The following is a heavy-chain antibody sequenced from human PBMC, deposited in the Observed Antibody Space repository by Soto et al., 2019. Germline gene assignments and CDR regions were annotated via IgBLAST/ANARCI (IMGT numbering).Heavy chain of an antibody. CDR2: INPIFGTA. Sequence: SVKVSCKASGYTFTGYYMHWVRQAPGQGLEWMGGINPIFGTANYAQKFQGRVTITADESTSTAYMELSSLRSEDTAVYYCAREGPYYYDSSGYYPPLDYWGQGTLVTVSS. D-gene: IGHD3-22*01. J-gene: IGHJ4*02. V-gene: IGHV1-69*13. CDR3: AREGPYYYDSSGYYPPLDY. CDR1: GYTFTGYY.